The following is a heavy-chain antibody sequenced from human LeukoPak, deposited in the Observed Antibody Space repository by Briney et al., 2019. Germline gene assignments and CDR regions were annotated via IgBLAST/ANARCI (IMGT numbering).Heavy chain of an antibody. CDR3: AGRAALGYCSGGSCYSDFDY. CDR1: GGSISSGSYY. D-gene: IGHD2-15*01. J-gene: IGHJ4*02. Sequence: SETLSLTCTVSGGSISSGSYYWSWIRQPAGKGLEWIGRIYTSGSTNYNPSRKSRFTISVDTSKNQFSLKLSSVTAADTAVHYCAGRAALGYCSGGSCYSDFDYWGQGTLVTVSS. V-gene: IGHV4-61*02. CDR2: IYTSGST.